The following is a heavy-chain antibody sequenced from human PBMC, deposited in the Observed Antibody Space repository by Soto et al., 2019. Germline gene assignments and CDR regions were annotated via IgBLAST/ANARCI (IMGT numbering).Heavy chain of an antibody. CDR2: IYSGGST. CDR3: AREGRP. D-gene: IGHD2-15*01. J-gene: IGHJ5*02. Sequence: PGXSLKLACAASGLTVNTNYMSWVRQAQGKGLEWVSVIYSGGSTYFADSVKDRFSISRDNSKNTLNLQMNSLRAEDTAVYYCAREGRPWGQGTLVTVSS. CDR1: GLTVNTNY. V-gene: IGHV3-66*01.